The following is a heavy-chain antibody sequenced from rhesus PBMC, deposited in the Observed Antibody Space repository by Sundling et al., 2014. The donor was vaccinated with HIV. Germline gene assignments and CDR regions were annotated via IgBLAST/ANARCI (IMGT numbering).Heavy chain of an antibody. Sequence: QLHLQESGPGLVKPSETLSLTCAVSGGSFSSNYWTWIRQPPGKGLEWIGRISGSGGSTDYNPSLKSRVRISTDTSKTQFSLKLSSVTAADTALYYCASQGLTITAAYHFDSWGQGVLVTVSS. CDR3: ASQGLTITAAYHFDS. V-gene: IGHV4-173*01. J-gene: IGHJ4*01. CDR1: GGSFSSNY. D-gene: IGHD6-25*01. CDR2: ISGSGGST.